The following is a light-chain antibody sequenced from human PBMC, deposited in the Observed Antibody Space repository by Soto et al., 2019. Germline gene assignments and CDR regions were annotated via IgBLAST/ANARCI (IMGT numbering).Light chain of an antibody. V-gene: IGKV3-11*01. CDR3: QQRSNWPPT. CDR2: DAS. J-gene: IGKJ5*01. Sequence: EIVWPQSPATLSLSPGERATLSCRASQSVSSYLAWYQQKPGQAPRLLIYDASNRATGIPARFSGSGSGTDFTLTISSLEPEDFAVYYCQQRSNWPPTFGQGTRLEIK. CDR1: QSVSSY.